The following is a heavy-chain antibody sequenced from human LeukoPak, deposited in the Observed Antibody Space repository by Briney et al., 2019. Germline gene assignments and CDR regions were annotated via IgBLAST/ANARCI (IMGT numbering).Heavy chain of an antibody. V-gene: IGHV3-23*01. CDR2: ISGRGAYT. J-gene: IGHJ1*01. Sequence: GGSLRLSCAASGFTFSSYAMSWVRQAPGKGLEGVSTISGRGAYTYYADSVKGRFTISRDNSKNTLYLQMNSLRAADTAVYYCAKYFASGSYYKLPHWGQGTLVTVSS. CDR3: AKYFASGSYYKLPH. CDR1: GFTFSSYA. D-gene: IGHD3-10*01.